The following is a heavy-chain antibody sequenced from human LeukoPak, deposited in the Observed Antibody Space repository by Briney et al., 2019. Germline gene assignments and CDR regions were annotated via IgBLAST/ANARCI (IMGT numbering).Heavy chain of an antibody. CDR2: IKQDGSEK. D-gene: IGHD3-22*01. CDR1: GFTFSNSW. Sequence: GGSLRLSCAASGFTFSNSWMSWVRQVPGKGLGWVANIKQDGSEKYYVDSVKGRFTISRDNVKNSLYLQMNSLRAEDTAVYYCVSSHYYDTSGYSKNFEYWGQGTLVTVSS. J-gene: IGHJ4*02. V-gene: IGHV3-7*01. CDR3: VSSHYYDTSGYSKNFEY.